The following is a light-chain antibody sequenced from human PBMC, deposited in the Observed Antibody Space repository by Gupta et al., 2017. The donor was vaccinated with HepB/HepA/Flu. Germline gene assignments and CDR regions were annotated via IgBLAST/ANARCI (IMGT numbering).Light chain of an antibody. Sequence: QSALTQPPSASGSLGQSVTISCTGTSSDVGGYKYVSWYQQDPGKAPKLLIYEVSERPSWVPARFSASRSGNTASLTVSGRQAEDESYYYCSSDAGNNKYVFGSGTKVTVL. CDR2: EVS. V-gene: IGLV2-8*01. J-gene: IGLJ1*01. CDR1: SSDVGGYKY. CDR3: SSDAGNNKYV.